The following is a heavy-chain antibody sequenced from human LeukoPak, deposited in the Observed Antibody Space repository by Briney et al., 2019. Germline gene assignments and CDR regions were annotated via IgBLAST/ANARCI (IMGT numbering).Heavy chain of an antibody. Sequence: PGGSLRLSCAASGFTFDDYAMHWVRQAPGTGLEWVSLISGDAGSTYYADSVRGRFTISRDNSKNSLYLQMNSLRTEDTALYYRAKDIGYCSSASCSMFDDAFDIWGQGTMVTVSS. V-gene: IGHV3-43*02. CDR2: ISGDAGST. J-gene: IGHJ3*02. CDR3: AKDIGYCSSASCSMFDDAFDI. CDR1: GFTFDDYA. D-gene: IGHD2-2*03.